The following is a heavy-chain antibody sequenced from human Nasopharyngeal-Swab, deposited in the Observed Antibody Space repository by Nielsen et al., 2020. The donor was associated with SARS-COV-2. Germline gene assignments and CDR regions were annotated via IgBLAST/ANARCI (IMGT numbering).Heavy chain of an antibody. CDR3: ARDGYYDYVWGSSTSYFDY. Sequence: WARQAPGQRFGWMGWINAGNGNTNYPQKFQGRAPITRDIPASTAYMDLSSLRSEDTAVYYCARDGYYDYVWGSSTSYFDYWGQGTLVTVSS. V-gene: IGHV1-3*01. CDR2: INAGNGNT. D-gene: IGHD3-16*01. J-gene: IGHJ4*02.